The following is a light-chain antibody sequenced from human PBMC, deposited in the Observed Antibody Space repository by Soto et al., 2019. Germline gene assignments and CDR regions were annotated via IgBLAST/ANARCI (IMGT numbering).Light chain of an antibody. CDR1: QSVNSN. V-gene: IGKV3-15*01. J-gene: IGKJ1*01. CDR2: TTS. CDR3: QQYNDRPGT. Sequence: EIVMTQSPATLSVSPGERATLSCRANQSVNSNLAWFQQKPGQAPRLLMYTTSTRATGIPVRFSGSGSGTEFTLTISSLQPEDFAVYYCQQYNDRPGTFGQGTKVEIK.